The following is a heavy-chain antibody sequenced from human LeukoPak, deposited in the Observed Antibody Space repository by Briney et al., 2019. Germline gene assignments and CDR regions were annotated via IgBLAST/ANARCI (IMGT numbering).Heavy chain of an antibody. V-gene: IGHV1-18*03. J-gene: IGHJ4*02. CDR1: GYTFTSYG. Sequence: GASVKVSCEASGYTFTSYGISWVRQAPGQGLEWMGWISAYNGNSYYAPNLQGRVTMTTDTSTSTAYMELRSLRSDDMAVYYCARDNLAAIAGWGLDYWGEGTLVTVSS. D-gene: IGHD2-15*01. CDR2: ISAYNGNS. CDR3: ARDNLAAIAGWGLDY.